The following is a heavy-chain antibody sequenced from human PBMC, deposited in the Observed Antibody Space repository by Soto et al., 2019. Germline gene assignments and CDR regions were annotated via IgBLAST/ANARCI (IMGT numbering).Heavy chain of an antibody. J-gene: IGHJ6*02. V-gene: IGHV4-30-4*01. D-gene: IGHD6-19*01. Sequence: PSETLSLTCTVSGGSISSGDYYWSWIRQPPGKGLEWIGYIYYSGSTYYNPSLKSRVTISVDTSKNQFSLKLSSVTAADTAVYYCARVWLVGEYGMDVWGQGTTVTVSS. CDR3: ARVWLVGEYGMDV. CDR2: IYYSGST. CDR1: GGSISSGDYY.